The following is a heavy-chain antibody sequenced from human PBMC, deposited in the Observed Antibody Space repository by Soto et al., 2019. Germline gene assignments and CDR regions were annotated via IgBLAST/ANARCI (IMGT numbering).Heavy chain of an antibody. V-gene: IGHV1-18*01. D-gene: IGHD3-22*01. CDR3: ARVVGYYYDSSRDAFDI. CDR2: ISAYNGNT. J-gene: IGHJ3*02. CDR1: GGTFSSYA. Sequence: ASVKVSCKASGGTFSSYAISWVRQAPGQGLEWMGWISAYNGNTNYAQKLQGRVTMTTDTSTSTAYMELRSLRSDDTAVYYCARVVGYYYDSSRDAFDIWGQGTMVTVSS.